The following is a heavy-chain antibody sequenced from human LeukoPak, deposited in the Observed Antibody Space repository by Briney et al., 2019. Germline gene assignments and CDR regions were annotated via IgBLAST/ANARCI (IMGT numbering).Heavy chain of an antibody. D-gene: IGHD3-22*01. CDR1: GGSISSGGYY. CDR3: ARGRHDSSGYYHDY. CDR2: IYYSGST. J-gene: IGHJ4*02. V-gene: IGHV4-31*03. Sequence: SETLSLTCTVSGGSISSGGYYWSWIRQHPGQGLEWIGYIYYSGSTYYNPSLKSRVTISVDTSKNQFSLKLSSVTAADTAVYYCARGRHDSSGYYHDYWGQGTLVTVSS.